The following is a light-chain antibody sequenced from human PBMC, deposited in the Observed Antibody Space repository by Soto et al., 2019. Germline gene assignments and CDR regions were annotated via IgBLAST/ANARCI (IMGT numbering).Light chain of an antibody. CDR3: QQRYNWPPLT. J-gene: IGKJ5*01. Sequence: EIVLTQSPATLSLSPGERATLSCRASQSVSSNYLAWYQQKPGQAPRLLIYGASSRATGIPDRFSGSGSGTDFTLTISSLEPEDSAIYYCQQRYNWPPLTFGQGTRLEIK. CDR2: GAS. V-gene: IGKV3D-20*02. CDR1: QSVSSNY.